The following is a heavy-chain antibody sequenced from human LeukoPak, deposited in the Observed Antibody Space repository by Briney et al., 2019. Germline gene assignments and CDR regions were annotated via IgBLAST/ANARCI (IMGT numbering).Heavy chain of an antibody. J-gene: IGHJ3*02. D-gene: IGHD3-10*01. CDR3: AGYYGSGSYYNPGIYAFDI. V-gene: IGHV3-30-3*01. Sequence: GGSLRLSCAASGFTFSSYAMHWVRQAPGKGLEWVAVISYDGSNKYYADSVKGRFTISRDNSKNTLYLQMNSLRAEDTAVYYCAGYYGSGSYYNPGIYAFDIWGQGTMVTVSS. CDR1: GFTFSSYA. CDR2: ISYDGSNK.